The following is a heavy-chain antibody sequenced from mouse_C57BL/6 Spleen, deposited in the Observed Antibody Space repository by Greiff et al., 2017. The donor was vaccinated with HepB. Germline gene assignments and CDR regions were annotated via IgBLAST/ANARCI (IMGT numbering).Heavy chain of an antibody. Sequence: QVQLQQPGAELVKPGASVKLSCKASGYTFTSYWMQWVKQRPGQGLEWIGEIDPSDSYTNYNPTFKGKATLTVETSSSTAYMQLSSLTSEDSAVYYCARRGLLEGYYAMDYWGPGTSVTVSS. CDR3: ARRGLLEGYYAMDY. D-gene: IGHD2-13*01. CDR2: IDPSDSYT. CDR1: GYTFTSYW. V-gene: IGHV1-50*01. J-gene: IGHJ4*01.